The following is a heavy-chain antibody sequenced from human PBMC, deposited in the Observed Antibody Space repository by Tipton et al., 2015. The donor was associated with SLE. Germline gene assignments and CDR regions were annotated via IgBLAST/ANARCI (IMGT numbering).Heavy chain of an antibody. Sequence: SLRLSCAASGFTFDDYAMHWVRQAPGKGLEWVSGISWNSGSIGYADSVKGRFTISRDNAKNSLYLQMNSLRAEDTAVYYCARELLSVYGMDVWGQGTTVTVSS. V-gene: IGHV3-9*01. CDR2: ISWNSGSI. D-gene: IGHD2/OR15-2a*01. CDR3: ARELLSVYGMDV. J-gene: IGHJ6*02. CDR1: GFTFDDYA.